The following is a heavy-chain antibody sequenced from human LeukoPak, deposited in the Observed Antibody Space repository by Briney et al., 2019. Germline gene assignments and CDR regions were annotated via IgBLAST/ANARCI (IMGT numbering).Heavy chain of an antibody. CDR3: ARDNPDCSSTSCYVG. CDR2: ISSSSSYI. CDR1: GFTFSSYS. D-gene: IGHD2-2*01. Sequence: PGGSLRLSCAASGFTFSSYSMNWVRQAPGKGLEWVSSISSSSSYIYYADSVKGRFTISRDNAKNSLYLQMNSLRAEDTAVYYCARDNPDCSSTSCYVGWGQGTLVTVSS. J-gene: IGHJ4*02. V-gene: IGHV3-21*01.